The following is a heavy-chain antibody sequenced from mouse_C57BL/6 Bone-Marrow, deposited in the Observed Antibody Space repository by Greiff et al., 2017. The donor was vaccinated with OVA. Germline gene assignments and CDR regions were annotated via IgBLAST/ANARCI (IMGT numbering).Heavy chain of an antibody. D-gene: IGHD1-1*01. V-gene: IGHV14-4*01. CDR1: GFNIKDDY. Sequence: EVQLQQSGAELVRPGASVKLSCTASGFNIKDDYMHWVKQRPEQGLEWIGWIDPENGDTEYASKFQGKATITADTSSNTAYLQLSSLTSEDTAVYYCTMSITTVVATPYWGQGTLVTVSA. CDR2: IDPENGDT. CDR3: TMSITTVVATPY. J-gene: IGHJ3*01.